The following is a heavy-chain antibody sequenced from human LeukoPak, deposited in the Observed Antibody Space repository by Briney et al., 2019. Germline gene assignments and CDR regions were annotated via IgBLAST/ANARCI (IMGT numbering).Heavy chain of an antibody. J-gene: IGHJ6*02. CDR3: AMGGSYGMDV. CDR1: GGSISSGGYY. D-gene: IGHD3-16*01. V-gene: IGHV4-31*03. Sequence: SETLSLTCTVSGGSISSGGYYWSWIRQHPGKGLEWIGYIYYSGSTYYNPSLKSRVTISVDTSKNQFSLKLSSVTAADTAVYYCAMGGSYGMDVWGQGTTVTVSS. CDR2: IYYSGST.